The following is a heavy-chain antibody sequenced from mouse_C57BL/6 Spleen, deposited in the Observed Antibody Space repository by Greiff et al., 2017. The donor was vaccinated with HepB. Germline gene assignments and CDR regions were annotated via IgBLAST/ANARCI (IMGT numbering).Heavy chain of an antibody. D-gene: IGHD1-1*01. CDR3: ASPYYYGSGFAY. CDR1: GIDFSRYW. J-gene: IGHJ3*01. V-gene: IGHV4-1*01. CDR2: INPDSSTI. Sequence: EVKLMESGGGLVQPGGSLKLSCAASGIDFSRYWMSWVRRAPGKGLEWIGEINPDSSTINYAPSLKDKFIISRDNAKNTLYLQMSKVRSEDTALYYCASPYYYGSGFAYWGQGTLVTVSA.